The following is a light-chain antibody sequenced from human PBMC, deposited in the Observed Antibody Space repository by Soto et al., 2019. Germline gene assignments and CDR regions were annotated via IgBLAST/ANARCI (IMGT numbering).Light chain of an antibody. CDR1: QSVSSN. J-gene: IGKJ5*01. CDR3: QQYSSWPPIT. CDR2: GAS. V-gene: IGKV3-15*01. Sequence: EIVMTQSPATLSVSPGERATLSCRASQSVSSNLAWYQQKPGQAPRLLIYGASTRATGIPARFSGSGSGTEFTLTISSLQSEDFAAYYCQQYSSWPPITFGQGTRLEIK.